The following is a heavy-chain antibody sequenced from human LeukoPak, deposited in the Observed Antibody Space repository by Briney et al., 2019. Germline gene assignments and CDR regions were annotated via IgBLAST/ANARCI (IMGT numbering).Heavy chain of an antibody. D-gene: IGHD6-25*01. CDR3: ARDRHIAAAGYYFDY. V-gene: IGHV3-30*04. J-gene: IGHJ4*02. CDR2: IADDGKDK. Sequence: PGRSLRLSCAASGFTFSTYPMHWVHQAPGKGLEWVAVIADDGKDKHYVESVKGRFTISRDNSKNTLYLQMNSLRVEDTAVYYCARDRHIAAAGYYFDYWGQGTLVTVSS. CDR1: GFTFSTYP.